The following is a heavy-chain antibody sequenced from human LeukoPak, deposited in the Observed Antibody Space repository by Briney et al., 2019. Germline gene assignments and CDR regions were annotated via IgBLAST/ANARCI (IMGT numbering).Heavy chain of an antibody. Sequence: EASVKVSCKASGGTFSSYAISWVRQAPGQGLEWMGGIIPIFGTANYAQKFQGRVTITADESTSTAYMEPSSLRSEDTAVYYCARDSSGYPSYAFGIWGQGTMVTVSS. J-gene: IGHJ3*02. CDR3: ARDSSGYPSYAFGI. V-gene: IGHV1-69*13. CDR2: IIPIFGTA. D-gene: IGHD3-22*01. CDR1: GGTFSSYA.